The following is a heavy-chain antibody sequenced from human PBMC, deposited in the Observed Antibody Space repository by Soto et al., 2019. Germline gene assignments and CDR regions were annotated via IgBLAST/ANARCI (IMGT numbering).Heavy chain of an antibody. CDR2: IIPILGTA. D-gene: IGHD6-19*01. CDR1: GGTFSSYA. Sequence: SVKVSCKASGGTFSSYAISWVRQAPGQGLEWMGGIIPILGTANYAQKFQGRVTITADETTSTAYMELSSLRSEDTAVYYCARGHGIAVAEDYFDYWGQGTLVTVSS. V-gene: IGHV1-69*13. CDR3: ARGHGIAVAEDYFDY. J-gene: IGHJ4*02.